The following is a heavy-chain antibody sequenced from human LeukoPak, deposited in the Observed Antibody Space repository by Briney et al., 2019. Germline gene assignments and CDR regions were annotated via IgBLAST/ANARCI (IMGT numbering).Heavy chain of an antibody. CDR3: ARDYWWNYDY. J-gene: IGHJ4*02. D-gene: IGHD1-7*01. CDR2: ISKDGSDK. CDR1: GLTFSDYA. V-gene: IGHV3-30-3*01. Sequence: GGSLRPSCAASGLTFSDYAMHWVRQAPGKGLEWVAVISKDGSDKYYPGSVRGRFTISRDNSKNTIYLQMDSLRAEDTAIYYCARDYWWNYDYWGQGTLVTVSS.